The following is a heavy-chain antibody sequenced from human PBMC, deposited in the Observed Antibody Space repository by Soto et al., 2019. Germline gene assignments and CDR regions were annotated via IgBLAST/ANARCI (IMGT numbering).Heavy chain of an antibody. D-gene: IGHD6-13*01. Sequence: SETLSLTCTVSGGSISGSSYYWGWIRQPPGKGLGWIGSIYYSGSTYYNPSLKSRVTISVDTSKNQFSLKLSSVTAADTAVYYCARGGWQQLVRYYYGMDVWGQGTTVT. CDR3: ARGGWQQLVRYYYGMDV. J-gene: IGHJ6*02. CDR2: IYYSGST. CDR1: GGSISGSSYY. V-gene: IGHV4-39*01.